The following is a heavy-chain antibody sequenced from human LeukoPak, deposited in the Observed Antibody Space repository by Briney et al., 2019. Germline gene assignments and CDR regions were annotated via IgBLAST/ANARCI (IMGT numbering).Heavy chain of an antibody. CDR2: MNPNSGNT. CDR1: GYTFTSYD. V-gene: IGHV1-8*01. Sequence: ASVKVSCKASGYTFTSYDINWVRQATGQGLEWMGWMNPNSGNTGYAQKFQGRVTMTRNTSISTAYMELSRLRSDDTAVYYCARAYTIAASRRDMDVWGKGTTVTVSS. CDR3: ARAYTIAASRRDMDV. D-gene: IGHD2-21*01. J-gene: IGHJ6*04.